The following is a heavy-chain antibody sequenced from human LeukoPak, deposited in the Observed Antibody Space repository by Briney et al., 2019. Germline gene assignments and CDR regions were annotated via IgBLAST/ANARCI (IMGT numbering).Heavy chain of an antibody. V-gene: IGHV3-33*01. Sequence: GGSLRLSCAASGFTFSSYGMHWVRQAPGKGLEWVAVIWCDGSNKYYADSVKGRFTISRDNSKNTLYLQMNSLRAEDTAVYYCAILHVDTAMVRVDAFDIWGQGTMVTVSS. CDR2: IWCDGSNK. J-gene: IGHJ3*02. CDR1: GFTFSSYG. CDR3: AILHVDTAMVRVDAFDI. D-gene: IGHD5-18*01.